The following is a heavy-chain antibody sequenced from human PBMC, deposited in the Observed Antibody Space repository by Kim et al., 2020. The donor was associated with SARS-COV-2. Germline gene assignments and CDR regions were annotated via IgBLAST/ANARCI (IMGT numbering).Heavy chain of an antibody. D-gene: IGHD3-10*01. CDR1: GYTFTSYG. Sequence: ASVKVSCKASGYTFTSYGISWVRQAPGQGLEWMGWISAYNGNTNYAQKLQGRVTMTTDTSTSTAYMELRSLRSDDTAVYYCARDFRPGAPDGSGSYSVGMDVWGQGTTVTVSS. CDR3: ARDFRPGAPDGSGSYSVGMDV. V-gene: IGHV1-18*01. J-gene: IGHJ6*02. CDR2: ISAYNGNT.